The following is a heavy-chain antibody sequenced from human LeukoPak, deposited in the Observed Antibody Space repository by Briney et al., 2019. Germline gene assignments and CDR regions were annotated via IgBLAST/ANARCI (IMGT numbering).Heavy chain of an antibody. CDR2: IYYSGST. Sequence: SETLSLTCTVSGGSISSYYWSWIRQPPGKGLEWIGYIYYSGSTNYNPSLKSRVTISVDTSKNQFSLKLSSVTAADTAVYYCARVSYYDILTGYPYYYMDVWGQGTLVTVSS. J-gene: IGHJ6*03. D-gene: IGHD3-9*01. CDR3: ARVSYYDILTGYPYYYMDV. V-gene: IGHV4-59*12. CDR1: GGSISSYY.